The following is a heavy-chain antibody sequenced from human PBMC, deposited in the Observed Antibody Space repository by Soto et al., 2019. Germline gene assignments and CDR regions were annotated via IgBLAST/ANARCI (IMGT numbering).Heavy chain of an antibody. V-gene: IGHV4-59*01. Sequence: AEKQSLTETVCGGGMRSYFWSWIRGRRGKGLEWIGYIYYIAKANYNTALKSRVTISVDTSKDQFSLELSSVTAADTAMYYCARVNQLDPKRNAVDIWGQGTRVTVS. CDR2: IYYIAKA. J-gene: IGHJ3*02. CDR1: GGGMRSYF. CDR3: ARVNQLDPKRNAVDI. D-gene: IGHD1-1*01.